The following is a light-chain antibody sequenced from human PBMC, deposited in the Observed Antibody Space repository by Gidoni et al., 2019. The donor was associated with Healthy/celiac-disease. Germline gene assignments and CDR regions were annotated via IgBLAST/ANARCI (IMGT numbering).Light chain of an antibody. CDR3: QQSYSTPQKAPSLT. CDR2: AAS. J-gene: IGKJ4*01. Sequence: DIQMTQSPSSLSASVGDRVTITCRASQSISSYLNWYQQKPGKAPKLLIYAASSLQSGVPSRFSGSGSGTDFTLTISSLQPEDFATYYCQQSYSTPQKAPSLTFXGXTKVEIK. V-gene: IGKV1-39*01. CDR1: QSISSY.